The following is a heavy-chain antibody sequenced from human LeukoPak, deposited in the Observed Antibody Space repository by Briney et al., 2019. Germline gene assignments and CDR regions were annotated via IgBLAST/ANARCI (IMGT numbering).Heavy chain of an antibody. CDR3: ARATVASSFDY. D-gene: IGHD2-2*01. V-gene: IGHV4-59*01. Sequence: SETLSLTCTVSGGSISSYYWSWIRQPPGKGVEWIGYIYYSGSTNYNPSLKSRVTISVDTSKNQFSLKLSSVTAADTAVYYCARATVASSFDYWGQGTLVTVSS. CDR1: GGSISSYY. CDR2: IYYSGST. J-gene: IGHJ4*02.